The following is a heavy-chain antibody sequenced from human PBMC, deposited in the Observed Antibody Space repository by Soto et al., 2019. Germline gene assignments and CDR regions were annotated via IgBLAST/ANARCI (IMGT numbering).Heavy chain of an antibody. CDR2: ISYDGSNK. J-gene: IGHJ4*02. CDR3: ARDLSDTAMTNFDY. Sequence: QVKLVESGGGVVQPGRSLRLSCAASGFTFSSYAMHWVRQAPGKGLEWVAVISYDGSNKYYADSVKGRFTISRDNSKNTLYLQMNSLRAEDTAVYYCARDLSDTAMTNFDYWGQGTLVTVSS. V-gene: IGHV3-30-3*01. CDR1: GFTFSSYA. D-gene: IGHD5-18*01.